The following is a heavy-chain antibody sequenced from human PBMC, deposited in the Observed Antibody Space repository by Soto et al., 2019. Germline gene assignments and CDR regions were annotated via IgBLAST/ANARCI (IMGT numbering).Heavy chain of an antibody. Sequence: SETLSLTCTVSGGSISSSSYYWGWIRQPPGKGLEWIGSIYYSGSTYYNPSLKSRVTISVDTSKNQFSLKLSSVTAADTAVYYCARHSLSQLELVPGGMDVWGQGTTVTVSS. CDR3: ARHSLSQLELVPGGMDV. CDR1: GGSISSSSYY. CDR2: IYYSGST. D-gene: IGHD1-1*01. J-gene: IGHJ6*02. V-gene: IGHV4-39*01.